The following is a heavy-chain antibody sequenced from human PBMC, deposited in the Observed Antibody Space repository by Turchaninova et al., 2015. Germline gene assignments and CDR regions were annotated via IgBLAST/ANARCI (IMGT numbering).Heavy chain of an antibody. V-gene: IGHV3-7*01. CDR2: KRQDGRGT. Sequence: EVRLVESGGGLVSLGGSLRLSCAASGFRFSHYWMGWFRQSPGTGRGGGAKKRQDGRGTTLVDPVKGRFTNSRDNAKSSLFLKMNSLRPEDTAVYYCTRDASGWSNYWGQGTLVTVSS. J-gene: IGHJ4*02. D-gene: IGHD6-19*01. CDR1: GFRFSHYW. CDR3: TRDASGWSNY.